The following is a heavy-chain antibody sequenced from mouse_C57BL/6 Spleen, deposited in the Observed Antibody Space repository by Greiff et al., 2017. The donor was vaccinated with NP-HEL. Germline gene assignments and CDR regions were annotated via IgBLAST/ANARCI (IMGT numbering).Heavy chain of an antibody. CDR1: GYAFSSYW. Sequence: VQLQQSGAELVKPGASVKISCKASGYAFSSYWMNWVKQRPGKGLEWIGQIYPGDGDTNYNGKFKGKATLTADKSSSPAYMQLSSLTSEDSAVYFCARWVARDYFDYWGQGTTLTVSS. V-gene: IGHV1-80*01. CDR2: IYPGDGDT. J-gene: IGHJ2*01. CDR3: ARWVARDYFDY.